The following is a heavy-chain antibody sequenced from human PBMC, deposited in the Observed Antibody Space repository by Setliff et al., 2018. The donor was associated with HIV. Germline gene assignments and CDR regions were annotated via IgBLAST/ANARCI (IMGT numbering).Heavy chain of an antibody. CDR1: GFTFSDYY. V-gene: IGHV3-11*04. CDR2: ISTSGGTI. D-gene: IGHD4-17*01. CDR3: ARGLLGDYADAFDI. Sequence: GGSLRLSCAASGFTFSDYYMTWIRQSPGKGLEWVSYISTSGGTIYYADSLKGRFTISRDNAKNSLYLQMNSLRAEDTAVYYCARGLLGDYADAFDIWGQGTMVTVSS. J-gene: IGHJ3*02.